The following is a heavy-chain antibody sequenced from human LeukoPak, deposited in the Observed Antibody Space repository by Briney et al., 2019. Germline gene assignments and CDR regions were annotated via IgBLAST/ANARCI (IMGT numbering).Heavy chain of an antibody. CDR2: IYSGGST. CDR1: GFTFSSYA. J-gene: IGHJ3*02. D-gene: IGHD6-13*01. V-gene: IGHV3-66*01. CDR3: ARAISSSWGWGAFDI. Sequence: PGRSLRLSCAASGFTFSSYAMHWVRQAPGKGLEWVSVIYSGGSTYYADSVKGRFTISRDNSKNTLYLQMNSLRAEDTAVYYCARAISSSWGWGAFDIWGQGTMVTVSS.